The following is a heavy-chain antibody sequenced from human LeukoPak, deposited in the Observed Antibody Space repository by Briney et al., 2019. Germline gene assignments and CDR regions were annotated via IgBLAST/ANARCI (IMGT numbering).Heavy chain of an antibody. CDR3: ARDIPSSRWSLPFDY. CDR2: ISSSSSYI. J-gene: IGHJ4*02. CDR1: GFTFSSYS. V-gene: IGHV3-21*01. Sequence: GGSLRLSCAASGFTFSSYSMNWVRQAPGKGLEWVSSISSSSSYIYYADSVKGRFTISRDNAKNSLYLQMNSLRAEDTAVYYCARDIPSSRWSLPFDYWGQGTLVTVSS. D-gene: IGHD6-19*01.